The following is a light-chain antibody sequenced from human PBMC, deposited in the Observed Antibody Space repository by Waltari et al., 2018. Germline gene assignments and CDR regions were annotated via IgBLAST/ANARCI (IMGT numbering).Light chain of an antibody. CDR2: RSD. CDR3: AAWDDSLNGRWV. CDR1: ASNIGNNL. Sequence: QSVLTQPPSVSGTPGQRVTISCSGSASNIGNNLVNWYQQFPGKAPKLLIYRSDQRPSGAPDRFSGSKYGTSASLAISGLQSEDEADYYCAAWDDSLNGRWVFGGGTKVTVL. V-gene: IGLV1-44*01. J-gene: IGLJ3*02.